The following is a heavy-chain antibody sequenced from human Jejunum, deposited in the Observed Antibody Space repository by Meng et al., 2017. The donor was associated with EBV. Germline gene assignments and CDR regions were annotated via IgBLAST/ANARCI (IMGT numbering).Heavy chain of an antibody. CDR3: AKDRNYYIDY. CDR1: GFTFSGFW. V-gene: IGHV3-74*01. J-gene: IGHJ4*02. Sequence: EGHLLESGGGFMRAGGTLRLYFAASGFTFSGFWMYWVRQVPGKGLVWISRIKGDGSRTTYADSVKDRFTISRDNAKNTLYLQMNSLRAEDTAVYYCAKDRNYYIDYWGQGTLVTVSS. CDR2: IKGDGSRT.